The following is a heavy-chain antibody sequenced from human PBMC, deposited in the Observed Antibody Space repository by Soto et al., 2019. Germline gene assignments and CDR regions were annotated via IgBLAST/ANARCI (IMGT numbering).Heavy chain of an antibody. V-gene: IGHV3-30*18. CDR3: AKSSSGYSLDAFDI. CDR1: GFTFSSYG. Sequence: GGSLRLSCAASGFTFSSYGMHWVRQAPGKGLEWVAVISYDGSNKYYADSVKGRFTISRDNSKNTLYLQMNSLRAEDTAVYYCAKSSSGYSLDAFDIWGQGTMVTVSS. D-gene: IGHD3-22*01. J-gene: IGHJ3*02. CDR2: ISYDGSNK.